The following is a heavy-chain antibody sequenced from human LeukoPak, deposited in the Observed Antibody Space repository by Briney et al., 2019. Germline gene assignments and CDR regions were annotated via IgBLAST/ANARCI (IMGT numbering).Heavy chain of an antibody. CDR1: GGSISSNNW. D-gene: IGHD1-1*01. Sequence: SGTLSLTCAVSGGSISSNNWWGWVRQPPGKGLEWIGEIYHSGSPNYNPSLKSRVTISVDKSRNHFSLNLSSVTAADTAVYYCARVNINNWHSCDYWGQGALVTVSS. CDR3: ARVNINNWHSCDY. J-gene: IGHJ4*02. V-gene: IGHV4-4*02. CDR2: IYHSGSP.